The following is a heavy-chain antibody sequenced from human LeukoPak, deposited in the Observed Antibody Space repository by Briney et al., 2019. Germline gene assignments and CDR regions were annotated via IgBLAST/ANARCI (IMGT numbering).Heavy chain of an antibody. Sequence: GGSPRLSCAASGFTFSSYEMNWVRQAPGKGLQWVSYISQDGSSIFYADSVKGRFTISRDNAKNSLYLQMNSLGVEDTAVYYCATISRTVVASFDYWGQGNLVTVSS. CDR3: ATISRTVVASFDY. CDR1: GFTFSSYE. D-gene: IGHD3-22*01. V-gene: IGHV3-48*03. CDR2: ISQDGSSI. J-gene: IGHJ4*02.